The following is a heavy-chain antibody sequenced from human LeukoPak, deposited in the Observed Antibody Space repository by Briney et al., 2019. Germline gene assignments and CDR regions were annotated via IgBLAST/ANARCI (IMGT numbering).Heavy chain of an antibody. CDR2: ISISGGNT. Sequence: GGSLRLSWAASGFTFSSYAMSWVRQAPVKGLEWVSTISISGGNTYYADSVKGRFTISRDNSNNTLYLQMNSLRAEDTAVYYCAKGGVNFDYWGQGTLVTVSS. J-gene: IGHJ4*02. D-gene: IGHD3-10*01. CDR3: AKGGVNFDY. V-gene: IGHV3-23*01. CDR1: GFTFSSYA.